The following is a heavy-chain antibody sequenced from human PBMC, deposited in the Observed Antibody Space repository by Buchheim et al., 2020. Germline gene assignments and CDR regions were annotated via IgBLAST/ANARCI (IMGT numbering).Heavy chain of an antibody. Sequence: QVQLQQWGAGLLKPSETLSLTCTVSGGSISSYYWSWIRQPPGKGLEWIGYIYYSGSTNYNPSLKSRVTISVDTSKNQFSLKLSSVTAADTAVYYCANLAFNWYFDLWGRGTL. J-gene: IGHJ2*01. V-gene: IGHV4-59*01. CDR1: GGSISSYY. CDR3: ANLAFNWYFDL. CDR2: IYYSGST.